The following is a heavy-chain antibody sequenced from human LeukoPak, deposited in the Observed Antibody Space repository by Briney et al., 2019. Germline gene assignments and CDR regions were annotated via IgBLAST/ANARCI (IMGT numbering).Heavy chain of an antibody. CDR1: GFTFDDYG. CDR2: INWNGGST. D-gene: IGHD4-17*01. CDR3: ARGISDYGDYGDWFDP. Sequence: PGGSLRLSCAASGFTFDDYGMSWVRQAPGKGLEWVSGINWNGGSTGYADSVKGRFTISRDNAKNSLYLQMNSLRAEDTAVYYCARGISDYGDYGDWFDPWGQGTLVTVSS. V-gene: IGHV3-20*04. J-gene: IGHJ5*02.